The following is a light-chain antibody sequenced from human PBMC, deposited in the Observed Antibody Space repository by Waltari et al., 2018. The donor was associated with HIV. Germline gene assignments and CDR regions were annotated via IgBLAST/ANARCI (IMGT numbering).Light chain of an antibody. CDR2: EVR. Sequence: LTQPASVSGSPGQSITISCPGTNGAIGGYDFVSWYQQYPGKAPKFIIYEVRNRPSGVSHRFSGSKSGNTASLTISGLQAEDEATYYCSSYTNSRTLWVFGGGTRLTVL. V-gene: IGLV2-14*03. CDR3: SSYTNSRTLWV. CDR1: NGAIGGYDF. J-gene: IGLJ3*02.